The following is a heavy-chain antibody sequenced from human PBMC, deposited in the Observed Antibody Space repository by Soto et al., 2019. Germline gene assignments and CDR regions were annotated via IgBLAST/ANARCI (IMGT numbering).Heavy chain of an antibody. CDR1: GGSISSSNW. Sequence: SETLSLTCAVSGGSISSSNWWSWVRQPPGKGLEWIGEIYHSGSTNYNPSLKSRATISVDKSKNQFSLKLSSVTAADTAVYYCARDQGHSSSWYIDCYYYYGMDVWGQGTTVTVSS. V-gene: IGHV4-4*02. CDR3: ARDQGHSSSWYIDCYYYYGMDV. CDR2: IYHSGST. D-gene: IGHD6-13*01. J-gene: IGHJ6*02.